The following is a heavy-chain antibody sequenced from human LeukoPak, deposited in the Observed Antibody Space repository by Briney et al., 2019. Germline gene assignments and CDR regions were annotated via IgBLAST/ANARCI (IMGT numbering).Heavy chain of an antibody. CDR1: GFTFGSYW. CDR2: IKQDGTEK. V-gene: IGHV3-7*01. Sequence: GRSLRLSCAASGFTFGSYWMTWVRQAPGKGLEWVANIKQDGTEKYYVDSVKGRFTISRDNVKKSLYLQMNSLRAEDTAVYYCARARWYSSGWWTNDYWGQGTLVTVSS. CDR3: ARARWYSSGWWTNDY. D-gene: IGHD6-19*01. J-gene: IGHJ4*02.